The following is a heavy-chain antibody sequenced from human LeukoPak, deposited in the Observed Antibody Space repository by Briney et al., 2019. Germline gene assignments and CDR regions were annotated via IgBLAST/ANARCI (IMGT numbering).Heavy chain of an antibody. J-gene: IGHJ3*02. Sequence: PGGSLRLSCKASGFTFSSYPMDWVRQAPGKGLEWVAIISDDGTNKYYADSVKGRFTISRDDSNNTVYLQMNSLRVDDTAIYFCTRGQFFDIWGQGTMVTVSS. CDR2: ISDDGTNK. V-gene: IGHV3-30-3*01. CDR3: TRGQFFDI. D-gene: IGHD6-19*01. CDR1: GFTFSSYP.